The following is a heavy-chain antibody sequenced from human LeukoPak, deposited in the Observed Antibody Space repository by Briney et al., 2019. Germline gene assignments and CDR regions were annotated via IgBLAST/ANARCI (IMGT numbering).Heavy chain of an antibody. J-gene: IGHJ4*02. D-gene: IGHD5-18*01. Sequence: PSETLSLTCTVSGYSISSGYYWGWIRQPPGKGLEWIGSIYHSGSTYYNPSLKSRVTISMDKSKNQLSLKLNFVTGADTAVYYSARDRGGYTYSHDYWGQGTLVTVSS. V-gene: IGHV4-38-2*02. CDR2: IYHSGST. CDR3: ARDRGGYTYSHDY. CDR1: GYSISSGYY.